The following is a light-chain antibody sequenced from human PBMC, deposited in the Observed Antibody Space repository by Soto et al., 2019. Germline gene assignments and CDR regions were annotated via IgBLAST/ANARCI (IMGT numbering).Light chain of an antibody. Sequence: SYELTQPPSVSVSPGQTASITCSGDTLGDKYACWYQQKPGQSPVLVIYQDSKRPSGIPERVSGSNSGNTATLTISGTQAMDEANYYCQAWDSSTAPYVFGTGTTLTVL. J-gene: IGLJ1*01. CDR3: QAWDSSTAPYV. CDR1: TLGDKY. V-gene: IGLV3-1*01. CDR2: QDS.